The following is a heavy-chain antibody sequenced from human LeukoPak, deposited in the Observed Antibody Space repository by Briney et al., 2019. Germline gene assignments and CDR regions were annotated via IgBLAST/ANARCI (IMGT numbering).Heavy chain of an antibody. J-gene: IGHJ5*02. V-gene: IGHV4-59*01. CDR2: LYYSGST. D-gene: IGHD3-10*01. CDR1: GGSISSYY. CDR3: AGRNYYGSLFDP. Sequence: SETLSLTCTVSGGSISSYYWSWIRQPPGKGLEWIGYLYYSGSTNYNPSLKSRVTISVDTSKNQFSLKLSSVTAADTAVYYCAGRNYYGSLFDPWGQGTLVTVSS.